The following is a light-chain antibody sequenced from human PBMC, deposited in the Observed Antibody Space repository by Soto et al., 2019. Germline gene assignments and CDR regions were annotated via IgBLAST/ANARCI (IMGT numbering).Light chain of an antibody. J-gene: IGKJ5*01. CDR3: QQDGALPLIT. V-gene: IGKV3-20*01. CDR2: GAS. CDR1: QSVTSSY. Sequence: EIVLTQSPGTLSLSPGERATLSCRASQSVTSSYLAWYQQKPGQAPRLLIYGASSMATGIPDSFSGSGSATDFTLTISRLEPEDLAVYYCQQDGALPLITFGQVTRLEIK.